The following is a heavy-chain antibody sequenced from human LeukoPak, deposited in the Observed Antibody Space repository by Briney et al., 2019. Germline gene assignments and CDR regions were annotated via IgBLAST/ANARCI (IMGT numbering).Heavy chain of an antibody. V-gene: IGHV4-34*01. Sequence: PSETLSLTCAVYGASFRAYYWSWIRQAPGKGLEWIGEINDSGHARYNASLKSRVTMSVDTSKNQFSLKLKSVTAADTAVYYGASSRDLYHDAFTSYWYFDVWGRGSLVTVSS. CDR1: GASFRAYY. D-gene: IGHD3-3*01. CDR3: ASSRDLYHDAFTSYWYFDV. J-gene: IGHJ2*01. CDR2: INDSGHA.